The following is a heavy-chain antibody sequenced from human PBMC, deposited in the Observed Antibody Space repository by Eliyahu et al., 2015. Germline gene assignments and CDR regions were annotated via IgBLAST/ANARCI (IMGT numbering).Heavy chain of an antibody. Sequence: QVQLVQSGAEVQKPGASVKVXCKXSGYXLTDKYLHWVRQAPGQGLEWMGWIHPESGGTNYALKFQDRVTLTRDTSISTAYMELRRLTSDDTAVYFCARGFLTGDLDYWGQGTLVTVSS. CDR3: ARGFLTGDLDY. V-gene: IGHV1-2*07. D-gene: IGHD3-9*01. J-gene: IGHJ4*02. CDR1: GYXLTDKY. CDR2: IHPESGGT.